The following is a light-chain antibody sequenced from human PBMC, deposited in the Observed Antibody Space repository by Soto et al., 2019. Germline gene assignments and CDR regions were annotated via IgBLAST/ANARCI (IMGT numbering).Light chain of an antibody. CDR2: SAS. V-gene: IGKV3-20*01. J-gene: IGKJ2*01. CDR1: QRVSSH. Sequence: ETVMTQSPVTLSVSPGDTATLSCRASQRVSSHLAWYQQKPGQAPRVVIYSASRRASGIPDRFSGSGSGTDFTLTISRLEPEDFAVYYCQHFSSSPYTFGQGTKVDIK. CDR3: QHFSSSPYT.